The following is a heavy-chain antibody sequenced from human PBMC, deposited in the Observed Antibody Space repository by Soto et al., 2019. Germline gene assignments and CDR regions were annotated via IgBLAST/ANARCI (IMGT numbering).Heavy chain of an antibody. CDR3: AKERATTTAFDY. CDR2: ITDNGGRT. CDR1: GFTFSRDG. D-gene: IGHD4-17*01. Sequence: LRLSCAASGFTFSRDGMSWVRQAPGKGLEWVSLITDNGGRTYYADSVKGRFTISRDNTKNTLFLQMDSLRTEDTAVYYCAKERATTTAFDYWGQGALVTVSS. V-gene: IGHV3-23*01. J-gene: IGHJ4*02.